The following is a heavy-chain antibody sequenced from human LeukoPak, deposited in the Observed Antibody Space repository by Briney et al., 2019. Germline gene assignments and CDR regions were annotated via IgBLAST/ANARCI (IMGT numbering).Heavy chain of an antibody. D-gene: IGHD3-10*01. CDR1: GGTFSSYA. Sequence: SVKVSCKASGGTFSSYAISWVRQAPGQGLEWMGGIIPIFGTANYAQKFQGRVTITADESTSTAYMELSSLRSEDMAVYYCARDKDYGSGSYEFDPWGQGTLVTVSS. CDR2: IIPIFGTA. CDR3: ARDKDYGSGSYEFDP. V-gene: IGHV1-69*13. J-gene: IGHJ5*02.